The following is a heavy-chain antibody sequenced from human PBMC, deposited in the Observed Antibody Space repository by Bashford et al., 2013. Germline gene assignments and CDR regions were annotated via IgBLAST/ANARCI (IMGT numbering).Heavy chain of an antibody. J-gene: IGHJ3*02. CDR3: ARSYYHSRGDAFDI. D-gene: IGHD3-9*01. V-gene: IGHV5-51*01. Sequence: WVRQMPGKGLEWMGIIYPGDSDTRYSPSFQGQVTISADKSISTAYLQWSSLKASDTAMYYCARSYYHSRGDAFDIWGQGTMVTVSS. CDR2: IYPGDSDT.